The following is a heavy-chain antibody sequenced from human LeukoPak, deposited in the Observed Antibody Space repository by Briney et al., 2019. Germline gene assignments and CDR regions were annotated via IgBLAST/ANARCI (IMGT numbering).Heavy chain of an antibody. CDR2: INQDGSEK. J-gene: IGHJ3*02. CDR1: GFTFNIFW. CDR3: ARGVGPRYSSSWYAFDI. D-gene: IGHD6-13*01. V-gene: IGHV3-7*01. Sequence: GGSLRLSCAASGFTFNIFWMSWVRQTPGKGLEWVANINQDGSEKYYVDSVKGRFTISRDNAKNSLYLQMNSLRAEDTAVYYCARGVGPRYSSSWYAFDIWGQGTMVTVSS.